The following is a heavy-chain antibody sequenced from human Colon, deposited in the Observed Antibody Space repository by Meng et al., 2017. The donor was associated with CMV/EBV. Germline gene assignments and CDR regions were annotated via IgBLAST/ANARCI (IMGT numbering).Heavy chain of an antibody. J-gene: IGHJ5*02. CDR3: ARDRRRAYCSSTSCANWFDP. CDR1: GYTFTGYY. Sequence: ASVKVSCKASGYTFTGYYMHWVRQAPGQGLEWMGWINPKSGGTNYAQKFQGRVTMARDTSISTAYMELSRLRSADTAVYYCARDRRRAYCSSTSCANWFDPWGQGTLVTVSS. CDR2: INPKSGGT. D-gene: IGHD2-2*01. V-gene: IGHV1-2*02.